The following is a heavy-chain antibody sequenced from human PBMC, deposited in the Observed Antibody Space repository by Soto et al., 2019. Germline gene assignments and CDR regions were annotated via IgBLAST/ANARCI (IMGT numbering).Heavy chain of an antibody. V-gene: IGHV6-1*01. CDR3: ACQTIAGGRYTTDV. CDR1: GDIVSSNNGA. Sequence: SQALSLTCVISGDIVSSNNGAWTWIRQSPSRGLEWLGRTYYRSKWYSDYALSMKSRITINPDTSKNQFSLQLKSVTPEDKAVYYYACQTIAGGRYTTDVRGQGTMVTVSS. J-gene: IGHJ6*02. D-gene: IGHD6-13*01. CDR2: TYYRSKWYS.